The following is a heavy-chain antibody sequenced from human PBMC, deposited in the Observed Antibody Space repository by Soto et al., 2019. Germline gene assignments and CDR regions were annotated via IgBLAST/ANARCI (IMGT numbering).Heavy chain of an antibody. CDR3: ARVSREVVPAAIDY. V-gene: IGHV3-74*01. J-gene: IGHJ4*02. CDR1: GLTFSSYW. D-gene: IGHD2-2*01. CDR2: INSDGSST. Sequence: EVQLVESGGGLVQPGGSLRLSCAASGLTFSSYWIHWVRQAPWKGLVWVSRINSDGSSTTYADSVKGRFTISRDNAKNTLYLQMTSLRAEDTAVYYCARVSREVVPAAIDYWGQGTLDTVSS.